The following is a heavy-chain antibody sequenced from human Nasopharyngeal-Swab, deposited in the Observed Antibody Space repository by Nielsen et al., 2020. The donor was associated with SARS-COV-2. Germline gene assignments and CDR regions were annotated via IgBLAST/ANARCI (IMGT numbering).Heavy chain of an antibody. CDR2: IIPILGIA. CDR1: GGTFSSYA. J-gene: IGHJ6*02. V-gene: IGHV1-69*04. CDR3: ARIAVAGLGYYYYGMDV. D-gene: IGHD6-19*01. Sequence: SVKVSCKASGGTFSSYAISWVRQAPGQGLEWMGRIIPILGIANYAQKFQGRVTITADKSTSTAYVELSSLRSEDTAVYYCARIAVAGLGYYYYGMDVWGQGTTVTVSS.